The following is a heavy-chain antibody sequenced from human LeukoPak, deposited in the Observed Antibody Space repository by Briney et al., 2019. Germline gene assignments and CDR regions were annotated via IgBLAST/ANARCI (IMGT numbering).Heavy chain of an antibody. V-gene: IGHV1-69*13. CDR2: IIPIFGTA. CDR3: ARDGLNRRDGYNSHYYYMDV. CDR1: GGTFSSYA. D-gene: IGHD5-24*01. J-gene: IGHJ6*03. Sequence: SVKVSCKASGGTFSSYAISWVRQAPGQGLEWMGGIIPIFGTANYAQKFQGRVTITADESTSTAYMELSSLRSEDTAVYYCARDGLNRRDGYNSHYYYMDVWGKGTTVTVSS.